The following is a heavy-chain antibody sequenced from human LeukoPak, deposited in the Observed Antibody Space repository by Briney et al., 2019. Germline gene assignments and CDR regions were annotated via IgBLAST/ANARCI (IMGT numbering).Heavy chain of an antibody. D-gene: IGHD3-10*02. CDR3: AELGITMIGGV. CDR1: GFTFTNYW. J-gene: IGHJ6*04. Sequence: GGSLRLSCAASGFTFTNYWMSWVRQAPGKRLELVANMKQDRSEKYYVDSVKGRFTISRDNAKNSLYLQMNSLRAEDTAVYYCAELGITMIGGVWGKGTTVTISS. V-gene: IGHV3-7*01. CDR2: MKQDRSEK.